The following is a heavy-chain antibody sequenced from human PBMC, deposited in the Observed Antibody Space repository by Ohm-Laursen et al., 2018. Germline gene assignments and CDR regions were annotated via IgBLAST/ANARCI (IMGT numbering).Heavy chain of an antibody. CDR3: ARVGRITIFGVVRGGWFDP. D-gene: IGHD3-3*01. V-gene: IGHV4-34*01. J-gene: IGHJ5*02. Sequence: GTLSLTCIVYGGSFSGYYWSWIRQPPGKGLGWIGEINHSGSTNYNPSLKSRVTISVDTSKNQFSLKLSSVTAADTAVYYCARVGRITIFGVVRGGWFDPWGQGTLVTVSS. CDR1: GGSFSGYY. CDR2: INHSGST.